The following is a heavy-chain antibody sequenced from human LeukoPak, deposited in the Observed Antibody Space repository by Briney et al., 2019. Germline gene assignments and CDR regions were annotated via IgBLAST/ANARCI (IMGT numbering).Heavy chain of an antibody. V-gene: IGHV3-30*18. D-gene: IGHD3-22*01. Sequence: GGSLRLSCAASGFTFSSYGMRWVRQAPGKGLERVAVISYDGSNKYYADSVKGRFTISRDNSKNTLYLQMNSLRAEDTAVYYCAKEWRPYYYDSSGYAHWGQGTLVTVSS. CDR3: AKEWRPYYYDSSGYAH. CDR2: ISYDGSNK. J-gene: IGHJ4*02. CDR1: GFTFSSYG.